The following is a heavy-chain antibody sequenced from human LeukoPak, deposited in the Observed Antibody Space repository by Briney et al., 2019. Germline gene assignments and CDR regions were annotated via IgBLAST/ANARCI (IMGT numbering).Heavy chain of an antibody. Sequence: GGSLRLSCAASGFTFSSYGMHWVRQAPGKGLEWVAFIRYDGSNKYYADSVKGRLTISRDNSKNTLYLQMNSLRAEDTAVYYCAKDRGVVVPAAILDDYWGQGTLVTVSS. J-gene: IGHJ4*02. CDR2: IRYDGSNK. V-gene: IGHV3-30*02. CDR1: GFTFSSYG. D-gene: IGHD2-2*02. CDR3: AKDRGVVVPAAILDDY.